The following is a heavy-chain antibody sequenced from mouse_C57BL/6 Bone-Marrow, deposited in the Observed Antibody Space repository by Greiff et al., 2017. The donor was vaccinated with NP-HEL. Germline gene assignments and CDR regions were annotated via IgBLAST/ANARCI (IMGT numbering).Heavy chain of an antibody. V-gene: IGHV5-6*01. D-gene: IGHD1-1*01. CDR3: ARRGTVVASYWYFDV. CDR1: GFTFSSYG. Sequence: EVHLVESGGDLVKPGGSLKLSCAASGFTFSSYGMSWVRQTPDKRLEWVATISSGGSYTYYPDSVKGRFTISRDNAKNTLYLQMSSLKSEDTAMYYCARRGTVVASYWYFDVWGTGTTVTVSS. CDR2: ISSGGSYT. J-gene: IGHJ1*03.